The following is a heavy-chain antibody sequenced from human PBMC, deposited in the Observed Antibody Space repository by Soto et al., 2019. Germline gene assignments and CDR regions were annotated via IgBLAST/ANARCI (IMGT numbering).Heavy chain of an antibody. V-gene: IGHV3-48*02. D-gene: IGHD3-9*01. Sequence: DVQLVESGGGLVQPGGSLRLSCAASGFPFNTYAVHWVHQAPGKGLEWISYINSASTTTFHADSVKGRFTVSRDNAENSLYLQMSSLRHEDTAVYCCARDLTHWGQGTLVTVSS. CDR1: GFPFNTYA. CDR3: ARDLTH. CDR2: INSASTTT. J-gene: IGHJ4*02.